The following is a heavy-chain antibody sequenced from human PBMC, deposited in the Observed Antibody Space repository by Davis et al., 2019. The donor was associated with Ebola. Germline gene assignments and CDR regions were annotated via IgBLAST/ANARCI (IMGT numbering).Heavy chain of an antibody. Sequence: GESLKISCAASGFTFSGYAMHWVRQASGKGLEWVGRIRSKANSYATAYAASVKGRFTISRDDSKNTAYLQMNSLKTEDTAVYYCTRRSLELRNYYYGMDVWGQGTTVTVSS. CDR2: IRSKANSYAT. D-gene: IGHD1-7*01. J-gene: IGHJ6*02. CDR1: GFTFSGYA. CDR3: TRRSLELRNYYYGMDV. V-gene: IGHV3-73*01.